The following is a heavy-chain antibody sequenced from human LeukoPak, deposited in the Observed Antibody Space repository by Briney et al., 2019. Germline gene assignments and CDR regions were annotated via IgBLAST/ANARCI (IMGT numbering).Heavy chain of an antibody. CDR2: ISSSNTI. CDR3: ARVSSGWFYYFDY. CDR1: GFTFSSYS. D-gene: IGHD6-19*01. J-gene: IGHJ4*02. Sequence: GGSLRLSCAASGFTFSSYSMNWVRQAPGKGLEWVSYISSSNTIYYADSVKGRFTISRDNAKNSLFLQMNSLRDEDTAVYYCARVSSGWFYYFDYWGQGTLVTVSS. V-gene: IGHV3-48*02.